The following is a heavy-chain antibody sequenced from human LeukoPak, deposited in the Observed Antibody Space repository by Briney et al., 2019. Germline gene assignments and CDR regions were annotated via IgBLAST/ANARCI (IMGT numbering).Heavy chain of an antibody. V-gene: IGHV4-59*01. CDR2: IYYSGSA. D-gene: IGHD7-27*01. CDR1: GGSISSYY. CDR3: ASGGTKYWGCYYYGMDV. J-gene: IGHJ6*02. Sequence: SETLSLTCTVSGGSISSYYWSWIRQPPGKGLEWIGYIYYSGSANYNPSLKSRVTISVDTSKNQFSLKLSSVTAADTAVYYCASGGTKYWGCYYYGMDVWGQGTTVTVSS.